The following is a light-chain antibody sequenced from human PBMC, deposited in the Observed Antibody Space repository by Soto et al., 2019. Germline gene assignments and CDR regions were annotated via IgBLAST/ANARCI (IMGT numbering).Light chain of an antibody. V-gene: IGLV2-14*01. CDR1: SSDVGAYDY. CDR2: DVS. J-gene: IGLJ2*01. Sequence: QSALTQPASVSGSPGQSITISCTGTSSDVGAYDYVSWYQQHPGKVPKLMIYDVSNRPSGVSNRFSGSKSGNMASLTISGLQAEDEADYYCSSYTTSINVIFGGGTKLTVL. CDR3: SSYTTSINVI.